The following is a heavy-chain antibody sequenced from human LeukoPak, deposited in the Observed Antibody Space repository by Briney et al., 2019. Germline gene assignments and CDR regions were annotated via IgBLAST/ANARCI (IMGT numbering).Heavy chain of an antibody. V-gene: IGHV4-61*05. CDR3: ARAPAYYYYYMDV. J-gene: IGHJ6*03. Sequence: SETLSLTCTVSGGSISSSSYYWGWIRQPPGTGLEWIGYIYTSGSTNYNPSLESRVTISVDTSKNQFSLKLSSVTAADTAVYYCARAPAYYYYYMDVWGKGTTVTVSS. CDR2: IYTSGST. CDR1: GGSISSSSYY.